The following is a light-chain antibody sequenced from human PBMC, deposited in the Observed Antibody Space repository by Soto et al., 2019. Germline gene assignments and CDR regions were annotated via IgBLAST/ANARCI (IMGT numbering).Light chain of an antibody. V-gene: IGKV3-20*01. J-gene: IGKJ2*01. Sequence: EIVLTQSPGTLSLPPGERATLSCRASQSVSSSYLAWYQQKPGQAPRLLIYGASSRATGIPDRFSGSGSGTAFTLTISRLEREDFAVYYCQQYGSSPPYTFGQGTKLEIK. CDR2: GAS. CDR1: QSVSSSY. CDR3: QQYGSSPPYT.